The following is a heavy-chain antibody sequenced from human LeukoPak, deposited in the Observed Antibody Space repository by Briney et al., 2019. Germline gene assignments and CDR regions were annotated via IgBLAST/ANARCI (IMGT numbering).Heavy chain of an antibody. CDR2: IYTSGST. CDR3: ARDPALYYYDSSGYYSGYFDY. D-gene: IGHD3-22*01. CDR1: GGSISSYY. V-gene: IGHV4-4*07. J-gene: IGHJ4*02. Sequence: PSETLSLTCTVSGGSISSYYWSWIRQPAGKGLEWIGRIYTSGSTNYNPSLKSRVTMSVDTSKNQFSLKLSSVTAADTAVYYCARDPALYYYDSSGYYSGYFDYWGQGTLVTVSS.